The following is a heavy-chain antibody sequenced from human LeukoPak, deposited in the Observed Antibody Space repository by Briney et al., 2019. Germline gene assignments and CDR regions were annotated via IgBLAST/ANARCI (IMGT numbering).Heavy chain of an antibody. V-gene: IGHV3-23*01. CDR2: ISGTGGST. CDR1: GFMFSTYA. D-gene: IGHD2/OR15-2a*01. J-gene: IGHJ4*02. Sequence: GGSLRLSCAGSGFMFSTYAMSWVRQAPGQGLEWISGISGTGGSTYYADSVKGRFTTSRDISLHLQMNSLRAEDTAVYYCVRNNNNDYWGQGTLVTVSS. CDR3: VRNNNNDY.